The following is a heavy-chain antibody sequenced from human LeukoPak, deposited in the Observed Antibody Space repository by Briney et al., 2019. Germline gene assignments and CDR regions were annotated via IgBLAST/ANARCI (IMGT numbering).Heavy chain of an antibody. Sequence: GGSLRLSCSASGFTFSSYWMIWVRQAPGKGLEWVANINQVGSEQYYADSVKGRFTISRDNSKNSLYLQMNSLRAEDTAVYFCAREQSEPGVILDSWGQGTLVTVSS. V-gene: IGHV3-7*05. CDR1: GFTFSSYW. J-gene: IGHJ4*02. D-gene: IGHD1-14*01. CDR2: INQVGSEQ. CDR3: AREQSEPGVILDS.